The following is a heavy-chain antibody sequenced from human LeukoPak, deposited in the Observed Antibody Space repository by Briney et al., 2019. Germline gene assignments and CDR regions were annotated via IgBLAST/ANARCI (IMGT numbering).Heavy chain of an antibody. Sequence: ASVKVSCKAFGYTFTSNYMHWVRQAPGQGPEWMGVISPSGGSTTYAQKFQGRVTLTRDMSTSTDYLELSSLRSEDTAVYYCARVQQQRYYYYYMDVWGKGTTVTISS. V-gene: IGHV1-46*01. J-gene: IGHJ6*03. D-gene: IGHD6-13*01. CDR1: GYTFTSNY. CDR3: ARVQQQRYYYYYMDV. CDR2: ISPSGGST.